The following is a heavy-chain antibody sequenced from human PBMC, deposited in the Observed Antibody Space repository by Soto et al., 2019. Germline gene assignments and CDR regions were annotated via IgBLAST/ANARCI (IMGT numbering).Heavy chain of an antibody. D-gene: IGHD6-19*01. CDR3: ARGLITGSHYSGGWYYFDS. Sequence: PSETLSLTCAVYGGSSSGYYWSWIRQPPGKGLQWIGQINHSGSASYNPSLKSRVTISVHTSNSQFSLELSSVTAADTAVYYCARGLITGSHYSGGWYYFDSWGQGTQVTVSS. J-gene: IGHJ4*02. V-gene: IGHV4-34*01. CDR2: INHSGSA. CDR1: GGSSSGYY.